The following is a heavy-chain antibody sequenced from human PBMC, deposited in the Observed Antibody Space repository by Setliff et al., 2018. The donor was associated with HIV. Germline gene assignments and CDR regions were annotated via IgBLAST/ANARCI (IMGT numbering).Heavy chain of an antibody. D-gene: IGHD4-4*01. CDR2: IYPNSGDT. Sequence: ASVKVSCKASGYTFTGYYIHWVRQAPGQGLEWMGWIYPNSGDTKYAQKFQGRVTTTRDTSISTAYMELSWLSSDDTAVYYCARDRPGDGGNYQIDYWGQGTLVTVSS. J-gene: IGHJ4*02. CDR3: ARDRPGDGGNYQIDY. V-gene: IGHV1-2*02. CDR1: GYTFTGYY.